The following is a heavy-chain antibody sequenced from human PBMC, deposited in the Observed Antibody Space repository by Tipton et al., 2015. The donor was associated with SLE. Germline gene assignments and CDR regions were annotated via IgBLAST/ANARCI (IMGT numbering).Heavy chain of an antibody. J-gene: IGHJ1*01. CDR3: ARQGCSSTSCIRH. Sequence: QLVQSGAEMKKPGESLKISCKGSGYSFSRYWIAWVRQVPGKGLEWMGVFFPGDSDTRYSPSFQGQVTFSADESIGTAYLQWNSLKASDSAMYYCARQGCSSTSCIRHWGQGTLVSVSS. D-gene: IGHD2-2*01. CDR2: FFPGDSDT. CDR1: GYSFSRYW. V-gene: IGHV5-51*01.